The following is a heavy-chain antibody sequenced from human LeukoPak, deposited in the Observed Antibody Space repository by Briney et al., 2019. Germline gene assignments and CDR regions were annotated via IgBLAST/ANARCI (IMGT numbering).Heavy chain of an antibody. D-gene: IGHD7-27*01. CDR3: ARSNGDLPFDY. Sequence: ASVTVSRVPSVYTFTGYYMHGVRQAPGPGLGWMGWINPNSGGTNYAQKFQGRVTMTRDTSISTAYMELSRLRSDDTAVCYCARSNGDLPFDYWGQGTLVTVSS. CDR2: INPNSGGT. V-gene: IGHV1-2*02. J-gene: IGHJ4*02. CDR1: VYTFTGYY.